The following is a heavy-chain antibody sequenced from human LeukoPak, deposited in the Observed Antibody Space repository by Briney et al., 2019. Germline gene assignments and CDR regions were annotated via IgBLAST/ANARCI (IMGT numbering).Heavy chain of an antibody. CDR2: IYASGGA. J-gene: IGHJ4*02. V-gene: IGHV3-53*01. Sequence: GGSLRPSCAASGFDVNDNFMIWVRQAPGQGLEWISIIYASGGAYHAESVKGRFSAFRDTSKNTIFLQMNNLRAGDTAMYYCVRRHDYWGQGTLVTVSS. CDR3: VRRHDY. CDR1: GFDVNDNF.